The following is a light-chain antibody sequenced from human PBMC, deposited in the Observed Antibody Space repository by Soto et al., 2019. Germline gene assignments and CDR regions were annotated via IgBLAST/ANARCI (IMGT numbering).Light chain of an antibody. V-gene: IGKV1-12*01. CDR3: QQANRFPIT. CDR2: GAS. CDR1: QGISNW. Sequence: DIQMTQSPSSVSASVGDRVTVTCRASQGISNWLAWYQQKAGRAPKLLISGASNLQSGVPSRFSGSRSGTDFNLTISSLQPADFATYYCQQANRFPITFGQGTRLEIK. J-gene: IGKJ5*01.